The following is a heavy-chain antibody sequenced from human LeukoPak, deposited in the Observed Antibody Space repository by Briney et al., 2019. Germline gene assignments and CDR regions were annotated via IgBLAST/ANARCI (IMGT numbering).Heavy chain of an antibody. CDR1: GFSVSGTH. J-gene: IGHJ4*02. D-gene: IGHD3-22*01. Sequence: PGGSLRLSCAASGFSVSGTHMSWVRQAPGKGLEWVSAMYTGGTTYYADSVQGRFTIYRDNSKNTLYLQMNSLRAEDTAVYYCAKGENYYDSSGYYPPQKNFDYWGQGTLVTVSS. CDR3: AKGENYYDSSGYYPPQKNFDY. CDR2: MYTGGTT. V-gene: IGHV3-53*01.